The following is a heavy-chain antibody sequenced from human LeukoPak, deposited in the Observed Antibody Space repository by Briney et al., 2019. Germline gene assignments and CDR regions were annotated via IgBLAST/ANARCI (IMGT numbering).Heavy chain of an antibody. CDR1: GGSFSGYY. D-gene: IGHD1-1*01. J-gene: IGHJ4*02. CDR3: ARGPGHSFKY. Sequence: SETLSLTCAVYGGSFSGYYWSWIRQPPGKGLEWIGEINHSGSTNYNPSLKSRVTISVDTSKNQFSLKLSSVTAADTAIYYCARGPGHSFKYWGQGTRVTVSS. CDR2: INHSGST. V-gene: IGHV4-34*01.